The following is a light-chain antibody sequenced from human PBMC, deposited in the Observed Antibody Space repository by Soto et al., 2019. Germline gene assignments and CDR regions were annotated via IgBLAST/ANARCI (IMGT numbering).Light chain of an antibody. V-gene: IGKV1-39*01. J-gene: IGKJ3*01. CDR3: QQTYSAPFT. Sequence: DIQMTQSPSSLSASVGDSVTLTCRASQRLFSFLNWYQQAPGRAPKLLISTAYKLQSGVPSRFSGSESGTEFTLTISSIQPEDFAIYFCQQTYSAPFTFGPGTKV. CDR1: QRLFSF. CDR2: TAY.